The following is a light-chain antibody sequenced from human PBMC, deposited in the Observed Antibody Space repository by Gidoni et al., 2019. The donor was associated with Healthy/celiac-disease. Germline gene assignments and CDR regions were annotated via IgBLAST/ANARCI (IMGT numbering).Light chain of an antibody. CDR2: AAS. V-gene: IGKV1-9*01. CDR3: QQLNSYPRT. CDR1: QGISSY. J-gene: IGKJ1*01. Sequence: DIQLTQSPSFLSASVGDRVTINGRASQGISSYLAWYQQKPGKAPKLLIYAASTLQSGVPSRFSGSGSGTEFTLAISSLQPEDFATYYCQQLNSYPRTFGQGTKVEIK.